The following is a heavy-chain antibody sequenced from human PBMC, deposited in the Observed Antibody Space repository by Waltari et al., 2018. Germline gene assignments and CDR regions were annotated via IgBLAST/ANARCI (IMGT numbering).Heavy chain of an antibody. Sequence: QVQLQESGPGLVKPSETLSLTCTVSGGSISSYYWSWIRQPAGKGLEWIGRIYTSGSTNYHPSLKSRVTMSVDTSKNQFSLKLSSVTAADTAVYYCARERRRDIVVVPAATFDYWGQGTLVTVSS. CDR2: IYTSGST. J-gene: IGHJ4*02. D-gene: IGHD2-2*01. V-gene: IGHV4-4*07. CDR1: GGSISSYY. CDR3: ARERRRDIVVVPAATFDY.